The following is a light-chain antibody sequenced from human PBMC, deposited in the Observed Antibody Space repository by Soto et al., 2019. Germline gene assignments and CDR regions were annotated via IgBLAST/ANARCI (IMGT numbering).Light chain of an antibody. CDR2: GAS. CDR1: QSVSSTY. V-gene: IGKV3-20*01. CDR3: HQYGRSPQFT. J-gene: IGKJ2*01. Sequence: EIVLTQSPGTLSLSPGERATLSCRASQSVSSTYIAWYQQNPGQAPRLLIYGASSRATGIPDRFSGSGSGTDFTLTIARLEPEDFAGYFWHQYGRSPQFTFGQGTKVEIK.